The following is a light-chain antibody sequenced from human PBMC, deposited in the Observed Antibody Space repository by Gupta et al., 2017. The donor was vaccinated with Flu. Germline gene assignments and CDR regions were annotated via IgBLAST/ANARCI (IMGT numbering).Light chain of an antibody. V-gene: IGLV2-14*01. CDR2: EVN. CDR1: SSDVGGYNY. Sequence: QSALTQPASVSGSPGQSITISCTGTSSDVGGYNYVSWYQQHPGKAPKLMIYEVNNRPSGVSNRFSGSKSGKTASLTISGLQTEDEAEDYCSSYPGSSPLFGGGTKLTVL. J-gene: IGLJ3*02. CDR3: SSYPGSSPL.